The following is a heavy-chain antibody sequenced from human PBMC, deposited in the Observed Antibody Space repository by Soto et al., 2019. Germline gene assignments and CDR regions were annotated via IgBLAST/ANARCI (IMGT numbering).Heavy chain of an antibody. J-gene: IGHJ4*02. CDR1: GGSISSFSYC. CDR2: IYYSGTT. CDR3: AKGRNLNWNHNFDS. Sequence: PSETLSLTCTVSGGSISSFSYCWDWIRQPPGKGLEWVGTIYYSGTTYYYPSLRVRVTISVYTSKTPCSLNLSSVTAEDTDVYYCAKGRNLNWNHNFDSWGQGTLVTVSS. V-gene: IGHV4-39*01. D-gene: IGHD1-1*01.